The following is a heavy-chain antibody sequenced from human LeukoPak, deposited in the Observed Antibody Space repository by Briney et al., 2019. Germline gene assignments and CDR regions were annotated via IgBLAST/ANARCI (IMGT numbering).Heavy chain of an antibody. CDR3: ARGRYCSADICTGGDSFDI. V-gene: IGHV4-4*07. CDR2: KYARGNS. J-gene: IGHJ3*02. Sequence: LETLSLTCTVSGGSISNYYWSWIRQPAGKGLEWIGRKYARGNSNYNPPVQSRVTMSVDTSKNQFSLKLRSVTAADTAVYYCARGRYCSADICTGGDSFDIWGQGTMVSVSS. D-gene: IGHD2-15*01. CDR1: GGSISNYY.